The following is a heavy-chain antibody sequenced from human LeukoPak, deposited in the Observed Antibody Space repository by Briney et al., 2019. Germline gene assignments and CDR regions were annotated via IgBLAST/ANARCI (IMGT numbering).Heavy chain of an antibody. CDR3: ARTGTGGDLDI. CDR2: INSDGTTT. CDR1: GFTFSNHW. V-gene: IGHV3-74*01. D-gene: IGHD2-8*02. Sequence: GGSLRLSCAASGFTFSNHWLHWVRQAPGKGLVWVSRINSDGTTTIYADSVKGRFTISRDNAKSTVYLQMNSLRAEDTAVYYCARTGTGGDLDIWGQGTMVTVSS. J-gene: IGHJ3*02.